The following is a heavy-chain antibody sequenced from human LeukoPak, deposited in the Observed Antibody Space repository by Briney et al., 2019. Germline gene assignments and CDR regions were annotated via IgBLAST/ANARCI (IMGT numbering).Heavy chain of an antibody. CDR1: GYTLTDLS. V-gene: IGHV1-24*01. CDR2: FDPEDGET. J-gene: IGHJ4*02. CDR3: ATVILYSSSFDY. Sequence: ASVKVSCKVSGYTLTDLSMHWVRQAPGKGLEWMGGFDPEDGETIYAQKFQGRVTMTEDTSTDTAYMELSSLRSVDTAVYYCATVILYSSSFDYWGQGTLVTVSS. D-gene: IGHD6-13*01.